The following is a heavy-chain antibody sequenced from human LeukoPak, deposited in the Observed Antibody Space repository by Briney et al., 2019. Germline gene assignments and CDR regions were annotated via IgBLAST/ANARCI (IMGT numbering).Heavy chain of an antibody. D-gene: IGHD3-10*01. J-gene: IGHJ4*02. V-gene: IGHV4-61*05. CDR2: IYYSGST. CDR1: GGSISSSIYY. Sequence: PSETLSLTCIVSGGSISSSIYYWAWVRQPPGKGLEWIGYIYYSGSTNYNPSLKSRVTISVDTSKNQFSLKLSSVTAADTAVYYCARGQQITMFDYWGQGTLVTVSS. CDR3: ARGQQITMFDY.